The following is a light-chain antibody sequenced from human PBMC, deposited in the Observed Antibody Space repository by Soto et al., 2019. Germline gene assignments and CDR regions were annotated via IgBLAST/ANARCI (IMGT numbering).Light chain of an antibody. V-gene: IGKV1-8*01. J-gene: IGKJ1*01. CDR3: QQYYSYPPWT. CDR2: AAS. CDR1: QGISNY. Sequence: AIRMTQSPSSFSASTGDRVTITCRASQGISNYLAWYQQKPGKAPKLLIYAASTLQSGVPLRFSGSGSGTDFTLTIRCLQSEDFAIYYCQQYYSYPPWTFGQGTKVEIK.